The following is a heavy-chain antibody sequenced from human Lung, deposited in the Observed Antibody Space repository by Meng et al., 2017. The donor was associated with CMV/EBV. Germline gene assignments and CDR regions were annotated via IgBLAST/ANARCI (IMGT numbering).Heavy chain of an antibody. CDR2: IRYDGSNK. J-gene: IGHJ4*02. CDR3: ASRYCSSTSCYNYFDY. D-gene: IGHD2-2*02. V-gene: IGHV3-30*02. CDR1: GFTFSSYG. Sequence: GESLKISCAASGFTFSSYGMHWVRQAPGKGLEWVAFIRYDGSNKYYADSVKGRFTISRDNSKNTLYLQMNSLRAEDTAVYYCASRYCSSTSCYNYFDYWGQGTLVTVSS.